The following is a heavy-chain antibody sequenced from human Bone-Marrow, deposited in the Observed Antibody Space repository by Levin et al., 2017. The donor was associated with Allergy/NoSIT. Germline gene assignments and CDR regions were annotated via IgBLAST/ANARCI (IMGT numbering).Heavy chain of an antibody. J-gene: IGHJ4*02. D-gene: IGHD5-18*01. V-gene: IGHV5-10-1*01. CDR2: IDPSDSYT. Sequence: PGGSLRLSCKASGYSFIDYGINWVRQMPGKGLQWMGTIDPSDSYTNYSPSFQGHVTISADKSISTAYLQWNSLKASDTAIYYCARQAGYGSGPDYWGQGILVTVSS. CDR1: GYSFIDYG. CDR3: ARQAGYGSGPDY.